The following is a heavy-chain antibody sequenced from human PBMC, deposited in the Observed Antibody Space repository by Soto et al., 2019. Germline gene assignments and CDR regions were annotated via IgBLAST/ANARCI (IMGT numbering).Heavy chain of an antibody. CDR1: GFTFNTYW. V-gene: IGHV3-74*01. CDR3: TRGRFLEWLKGPVGYYYYMDV. Sequence: EVHLVESGGGLVQPGGSLRLSCAASGFTFNTYWMHWVRQAPGKGLVWVSRINSDGSSTSYADPVKGRFTISRDNAKNTLYLQMNSLRAEDTAVYYCTRGRFLEWLKGPVGYYYYMDVWGKGTTVTVSS. J-gene: IGHJ6*03. CDR2: INSDGSST. D-gene: IGHD3-3*01.